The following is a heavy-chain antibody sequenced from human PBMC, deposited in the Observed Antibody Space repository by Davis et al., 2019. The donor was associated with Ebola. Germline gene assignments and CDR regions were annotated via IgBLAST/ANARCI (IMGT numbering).Heavy chain of an antibody. D-gene: IGHD3-3*01. CDR3: ARDQPYYDFWSGYCDY. Sequence: GGSLRLSCAASGFTFSSYWMSWVRQAPGKGLEWVAYIKQDGSEKYYVDSVKGRFTISRDNAKNSLYLQMNSLRAEDTAVYYCARDQPYYDFWSGYCDYWGQGTLVTVSS. J-gene: IGHJ4*02. CDR1: GFTFSSYW. CDR2: IKQDGSEK. V-gene: IGHV3-7*01.